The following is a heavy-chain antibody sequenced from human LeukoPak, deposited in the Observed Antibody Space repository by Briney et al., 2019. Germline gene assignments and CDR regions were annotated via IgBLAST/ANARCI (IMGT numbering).Heavy chain of an antibody. CDR1: GFTFSSYT. CDR2: IGTSSTTI. J-gene: IGHJ4*02. D-gene: IGHD1-26*01. CDR3: AREWDMDY. Sequence: GGSLRLSCAASGFTFSSYTMNWVRQPPGKGLEWVSNIGTSSTTIYYADSVKGRFTISRDNAKNSLYLQMNSLRADDTGVYYCAREWDMDYWGQGTLVTVSS. V-gene: IGHV3-48*01.